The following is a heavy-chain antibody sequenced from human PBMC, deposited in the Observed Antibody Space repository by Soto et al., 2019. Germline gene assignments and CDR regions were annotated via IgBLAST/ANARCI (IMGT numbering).Heavy chain of an antibody. D-gene: IGHD2-2*02. J-gene: IGHJ4*02. CDR1: GGSINTYY. CDR2: IYYSGST. V-gene: IGHV4-59*06. Sequence: SETLSLTCSVSGGSINTYYWSWIRQHPGKGLEWIGYIYYSGSTYYNPSLKSRVTISVDTSKNQFSLSLSSVTAADTAVYYCANLPAAILIVVPRSGYWGQGTLVTVSS. CDR3: ANLPAAILIVVPRSGY.